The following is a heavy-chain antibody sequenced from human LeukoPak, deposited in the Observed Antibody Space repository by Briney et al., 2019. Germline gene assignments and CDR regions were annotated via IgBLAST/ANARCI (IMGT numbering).Heavy chain of an antibody. J-gene: IGHJ3*02. CDR3: ASDKDFWSGHDAFDI. Sequence: GGSLRLSCAASGFTFSSYSMNWVRQAPGKGLEWVSSISSSSSYIYYADSVKGRFTISRDNAENSLYVQMNSLRAEDTAVYYCASDKDFWSGHDAFDIWGQGTMVTVSS. CDR2: ISSSSSYI. CDR1: GFTFSSYS. V-gene: IGHV3-21*01. D-gene: IGHD3-3*01.